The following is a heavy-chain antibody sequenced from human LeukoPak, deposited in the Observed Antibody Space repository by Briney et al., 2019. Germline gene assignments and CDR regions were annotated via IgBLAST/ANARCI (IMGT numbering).Heavy chain of an antibody. Sequence: SGGSLRFSCAASGFTFSSYAMSWVRQLPGKGLEWLSYINDSGGSTYYADSVKGRFVISRDNSKNSLYLQINSLRAEDTAIYYCATYDYVWGRYRLAQSDYWGQGTLVTVSS. CDR1: GFTFSSYA. J-gene: IGHJ4*02. V-gene: IGHV3-23*01. CDR2: INDSGGST. CDR3: ATYDYVWGRYRLAQSDY. D-gene: IGHD3-16*02.